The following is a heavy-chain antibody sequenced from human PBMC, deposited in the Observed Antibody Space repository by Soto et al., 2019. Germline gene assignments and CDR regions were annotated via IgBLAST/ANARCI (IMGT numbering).Heavy chain of an antibody. V-gene: IGHV4-59*01. J-gene: IGHJ6*02. CDR1: GGSITSYY. CDR2: ISYTGMT. D-gene: IGHD2-8*01. Sequence: PSDTLSLTCTVSGGSITSYYWSWIRQPPGRGLEWIGYISYTGMTNHNPSLKSRVTISVDTSKNQFSLKLTSVTAADTAVYYCARAPLYYEDSGLLDSYPGLDVWGQGTAVTVSS. CDR3: ARAPLYYEDSGLLDSYPGLDV.